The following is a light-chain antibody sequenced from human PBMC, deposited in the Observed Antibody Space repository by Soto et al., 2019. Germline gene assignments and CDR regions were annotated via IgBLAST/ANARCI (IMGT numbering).Light chain of an antibody. Sequence: HSDLTQAPSVSGSPGQSVTISCTGTSSDVGGYNRVSWHQQPPGKAPKLLIYDVSNRPSGGSTRFSGSKSGNTASLTISGLQAEDEADYYCTSYATGSAYVFGPGTKVTVL. CDR3: TSYATGSAYV. V-gene: IGLV2-18*02. CDR1: SSDVGGYNR. CDR2: DVS. J-gene: IGLJ1*01.